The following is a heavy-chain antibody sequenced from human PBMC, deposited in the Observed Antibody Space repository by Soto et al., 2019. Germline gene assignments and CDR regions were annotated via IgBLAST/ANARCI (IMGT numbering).Heavy chain of an antibody. V-gene: IGHV4-39*01. CDR3: ARHKSGSDWLDP. CDR1: GGSISDISYC. CDR2: MFYSGAT. D-gene: IGHD2-15*01. J-gene: IGHJ5*02. Sequence: SETLSLTCTVSGGSISDISYCWGWIRQPPGRGLQWIGCMFYSGATYYNPSLKNRVTLSVDTSNNEFSLKLVSVTAPDTAVYYCARHKSGSDWLDPWGQGTMVTVSS.